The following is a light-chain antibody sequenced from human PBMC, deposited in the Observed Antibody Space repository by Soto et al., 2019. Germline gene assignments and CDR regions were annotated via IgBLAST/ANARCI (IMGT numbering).Light chain of an antibody. CDR1: QSVSTH. Sequence: EVVLTQSPDTLSLSVGEAATLSCRASQSVSTHVAWYQQKPGQAPRLFISGASGRATGIPDRFSGSGSGTDFTLTISRLEPEDFAVYYCQQYAGSPLTFGGGTKVDIK. V-gene: IGKV3-20*01. CDR3: QQYAGSPLT. J-gene: IGKJ4*01. CDR2: GAS.